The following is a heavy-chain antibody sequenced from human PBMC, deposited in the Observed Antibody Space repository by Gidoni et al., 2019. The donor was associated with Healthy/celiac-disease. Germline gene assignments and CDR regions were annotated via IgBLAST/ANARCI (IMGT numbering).Heavy chain of an antibody. V-gene: IGHV1-2*02. CDR1: GYPFTGYY. Sequence: QVQLVQSGAEVKKPGTSVKVSCKASGYPFTGYYMHWVRQAPGQGLEWMGWINPNSGGTNYAQKFQGRVTMTRDTSISTAYMELSRLRSDDTAVYYCARDLWQLAYYYYGMDVWGQGTTVTVSS. D-gene: IGHD6-13*01. J-gene: IGHJ6*02. CDR2: INPNSGGT. CDR3: ARDLWQLAYYYYGMDV.